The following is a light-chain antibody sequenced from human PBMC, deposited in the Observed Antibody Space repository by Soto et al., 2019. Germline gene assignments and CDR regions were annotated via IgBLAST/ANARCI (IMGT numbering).Light chain of an antibody. CDR3: QQFNTYPLT. CDR2: AAS. V-gene: IGKV1-9*01. Sequence: DIQLTQSPSFLSASVGDGVTITCRASQGFNDYLAWYQQKPGKAPKLLIYAASTLQSEVPSRFSGSASGTEFTLTISSLQPEDFATYYCQQFNTYPLTFGGGTKVEVK. CDR1: QGFNDY. J-gene: IGKJ4*01.